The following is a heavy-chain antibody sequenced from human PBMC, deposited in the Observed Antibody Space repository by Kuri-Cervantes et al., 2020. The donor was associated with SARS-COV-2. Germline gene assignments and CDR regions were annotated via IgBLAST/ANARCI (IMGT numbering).Heavy chain of an antibody. CDR3: AKPITGDLYYFDY. CDR1: EFTFDDYA. CDR2: ISWDGGST. J-gene: IGHJ4*02. Sequence: AALKISCAASEFTFDDYAIHLVRQAPGKGLEWGSFISWDGGSTYYADSVQGRSTISRDNSKNSLYLQMNSLRAEDTALYYCAKPITGDLYYFDYWGQGTLVTVSS. D-gene: IGHD7-27*01. V-gene: IGHV3-43D*04.